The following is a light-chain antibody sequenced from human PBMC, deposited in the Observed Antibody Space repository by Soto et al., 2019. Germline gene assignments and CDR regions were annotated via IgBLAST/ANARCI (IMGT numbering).Light chain of an antibody. V-gene: IGKV1-5*01. Sequence: DIQMTQSPSTLSASVGDRVTITCRVSQSISSWLAWYQQKPGKDPKLLIYDASSLESGVPSRFSGSGSGTEFTLTISSLQPDDFATYYCQQYNSYSPWTFGQGTKVDI. CDR1: QSISSW. J-gene: IGKJ1*01. CDR2: DAS. CDR3: QQYNSYSPWT.